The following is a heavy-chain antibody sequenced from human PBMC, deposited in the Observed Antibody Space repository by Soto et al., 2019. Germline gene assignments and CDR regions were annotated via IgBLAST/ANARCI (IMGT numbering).Heavy chain of an antibody. Sequence: EVQLVESGGGMVQPGGSLRVSCAASGFTLSSYSMHWVRQAPGKGLEWVSYISGSGGTIYYADSVKGRFTISRDNAKNSLPVQMNSLRDEDTAVYFCARETGLRSSGWSYYFDFWGQGTRVTVSS. D-gene: IGHD6-19*01. CDR1: GFTLSSYS. CDR3: ARETGLRSSGWSYYFDF. CDR2: ISGSGGTI. J-gene: IGHJ4*02. V-gene: IGHV3-48*02.